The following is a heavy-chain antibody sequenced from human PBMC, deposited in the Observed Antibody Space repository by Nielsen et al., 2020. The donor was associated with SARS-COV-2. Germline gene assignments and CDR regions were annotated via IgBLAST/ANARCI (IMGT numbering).Heavy chain of an antibody. Sequence: GGSLRLSCAASGFTFSSYGMHWVRQAPGKGLEWVAVIWYDGSNKYYADSVKGRFTISRDNSKNTPYLQMNSLRAEDTAVYYCASELVPGYYGMDVWGQGTTVTVSS. CDR2: IWYDGSNK. CDR1: GFTFSSYG. V-gene: IGHV3-33*01. J-gene: IGHJ6*02. D-gene: IGHD6-13*01. CDR3: ASELVPGYYGMDV.